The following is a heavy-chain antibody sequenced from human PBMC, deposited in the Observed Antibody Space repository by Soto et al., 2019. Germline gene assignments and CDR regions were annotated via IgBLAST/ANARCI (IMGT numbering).Heavy chain of an antibody. CDR1: VGSIRSYY. CDR3: ARDLDGYKYFDY. J-gene: IGHJ4*02. Sequence: SETLSLTCTVSVGSIRSYYWIWIRQPPGKGLEWIGYIYYSGSTNYNPSLKSRVTISVDTSKKQFSLKLRSVTTADTALYYCARDLDGYKYFDYWGQGALVTVSS. CDR2: IYYSGST. D-gene: IGHD5-12*01. V-gene: IGHV4-59*01.